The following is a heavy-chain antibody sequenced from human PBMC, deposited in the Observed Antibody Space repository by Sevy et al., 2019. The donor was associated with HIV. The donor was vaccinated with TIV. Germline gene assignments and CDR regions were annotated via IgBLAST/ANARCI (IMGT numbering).Heavy chain of an antibody. J-gene: IGHJ4*02. CDR1: GFTFNCCG. Sequence: GGSLRLSCAVSGFTFNCCGMTWVRQASGKGLEWVSTISGSGGSTYYADSVRGRFTMSRDNSKNMLYLQMNSLRVEDTAIYYCATGTTPGGRNWGQGTLVTVSS. CDR2: ISGSGGST. D-gene: IGHD1-1*01. V-gene: IGHV3-23*01. CDR3: ATGTTPGGRN.